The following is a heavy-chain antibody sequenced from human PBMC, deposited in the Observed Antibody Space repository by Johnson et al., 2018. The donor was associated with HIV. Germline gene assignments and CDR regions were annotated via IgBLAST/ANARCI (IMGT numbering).Heavy chain of an antibody. CDR2: ISWNGGST. CDR3: AKGGGQLWFYIAFDI. Sequence: EVQLVESGGGLVQPGRSLRLSCAASGFTFDDYDMSWVRQAPGKGLEWVSGISWNGGSTGYADSVEGRFTISRDNAKNSLYLQMNSLRAEDTAVYYCAKGGGQLWFYIAFDIWGQGTMVTVSS. D-gene: IGHD5-18*01. CDR1: GFTFDDYD. J-gene: IGHJ3*02. V-gene: IGHV3-20*04.